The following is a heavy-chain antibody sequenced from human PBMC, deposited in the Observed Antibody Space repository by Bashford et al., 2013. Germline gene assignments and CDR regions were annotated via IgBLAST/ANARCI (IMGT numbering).Heavy chain of an antibody. V-gene: IGHV3-30-3*01. D-gene: IGHD4-11*01. Sequence: GGSLRLSCAASGFTFRNYAMHWVRQAPGKGLEWVAVISIDGSNKYYADSVKGRFTISRDSSKNTVFLQMNSLRGEDTAVYHCARDDSWQYFDYWGQGTLVTVSS. CDR1: GFTFRNYA. CDR3: ARDDSWQYFDY. CDR2: ISIDGSNK. J-gene: IGHJ4*02.